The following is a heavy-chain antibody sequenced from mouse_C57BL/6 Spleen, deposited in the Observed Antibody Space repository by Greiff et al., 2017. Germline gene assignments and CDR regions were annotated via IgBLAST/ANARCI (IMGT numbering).Heavy chain of an antibody. D-gene: IGHD3-3*01. CDR3: ARKTGLNWDIDV. V-gene: IGHV1-80*01. J-gene: IGHJ1*03. Sequence: VQLQQSGAELVQPGASVKISCKASGYAFSSYWMNWVKQRPGKGLEWIGQIYPGDGDTNYNGKFKGKATLTADKSYSTAYMQLSSLTAEDTAVYFCARKTGLNWDIDVWGTGTTVTVSS. CDR2: IYPGDGDT. CDR1: GYAFSSYW.